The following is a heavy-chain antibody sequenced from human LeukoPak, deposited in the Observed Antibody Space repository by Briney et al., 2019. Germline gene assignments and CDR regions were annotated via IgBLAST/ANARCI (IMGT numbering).Heavy chain of an antibody. CDR3: VTCGPWGIPVPGGGPPDY. CDR2: FDPEDGRR. Sequence: ASVKVSCKVSGYTLTDLSMHWVRQAPGKGLEWMGGFDPEDGRRMYAQKFQDRVTVTEDTSTDTAYMELSSLRAEDTAVFYCVTCGPWGIPVPGGGPPDYWGQGTLVTVSS. D-gene: IGHD6-19*01. J-gene: IGHJ4*02. V-gene: IGHV1-24*01. CDR1: GYTLTDLS.